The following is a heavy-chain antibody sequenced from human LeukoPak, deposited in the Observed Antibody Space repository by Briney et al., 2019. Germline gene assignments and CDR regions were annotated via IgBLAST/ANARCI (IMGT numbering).Heavy chain of an antibody. D-gene: IGHD6-19*01. CDR2: IYHSGRT. CDR3: AREKSSGWYRRTNWFDP. Sequence: SETLSLTCTVSGYSISSGYYGGWIQQPPGKGLEGIGSIYHSGRTYYNPSIKSRATISVDTSKNQSSLKLSSVTAADTAVYYCAREKSSGWYRRTNWFDPWGQGTLVTVSS. CDR1: GYSISSGYY. V-gene: IGHV4-38-2*02. J-gene: IGHJ5*02.